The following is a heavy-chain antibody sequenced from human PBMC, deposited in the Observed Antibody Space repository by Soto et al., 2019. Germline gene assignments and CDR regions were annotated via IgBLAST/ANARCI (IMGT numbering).Heavy chain of an antibody. J-gene: IGHJ3*02. V-gene: IGHV1-69*02. CDR3: ARASGYCSGGSCYSFAFDI. Sequence: ASVKVSCNATGGTFSSYTISWVRQAPGQGLEWMGRIIPILGIANYAQKSQGRVTITAGKSTSTAYMELSSLRSEDTAVYYCARASGYCSGGSCYSFAFDIWGQGTMVTVTS. D-gene: IGHD2-15*01. CDR1: GGTFSSYT. CDR2: IIPILGIA.